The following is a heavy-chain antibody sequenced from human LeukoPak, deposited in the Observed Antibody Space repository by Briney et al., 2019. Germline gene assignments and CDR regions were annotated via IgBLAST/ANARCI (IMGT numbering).Heavy chain of an antibody. D-gene: IGHD3-9*01. J-gene: IGHJ4*02. CDR1: GGSFSGYY. Sequence: PSETLSLTCAVYGGSFSGYYWSWIRQPPGKGLEWIGEINHSGSTNYNPSLKRRVTISVDTSKNQFSLKLISVTAADTAVYYCARERPSYYDILTGYYPRSLPYYFDYWGQGTLVTVSS. CDR3: ARERPSYYDILTGYYPRSLPYYFDY. V-gene: IGHV4-34*01. CDR2: INHSGST.